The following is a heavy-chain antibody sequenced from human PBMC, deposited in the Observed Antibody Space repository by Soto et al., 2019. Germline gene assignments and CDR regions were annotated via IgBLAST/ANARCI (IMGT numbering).Heavy chain of an antibody. D-gene: IGHD6-25*01. J-gene: IGHJ4*02. Sequence: QVQLEESGGGVVQPGRSLRLSCAASGFSFSYYAMHWVRQAPGKGLEWVAVIWYDGANKYYADSVKGRFTISRDNSKKTLYLQMDSLRAEDTGIYYWARDRIAAYYFDYWGQGILVTVS. CDR3: ARDRIAAYYFDY. CDR2: IWYDGANK. V-gene: IGHV3-33*01. CDR1: GFSFSYYA.